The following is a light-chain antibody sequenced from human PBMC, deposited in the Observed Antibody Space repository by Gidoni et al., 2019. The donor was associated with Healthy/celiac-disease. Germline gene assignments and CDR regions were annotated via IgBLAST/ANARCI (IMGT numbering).Light chain of an antibody. CDR1: QSVSSN. V-gene: IGKV3-15*01. Sequence: EIVMTQSAATLSVSPGERATLSCRASQSVSSNLAWYQQRPGQAPRLLIYGASTRATGIPARFSGSGSGTEFTLTISSLQSEDFAVYYCQQYYNWPLTFGGGTKVEIK. CDR3: QQYYNWPLT. J-gene: IGKJ4*01. CDR2: GAS.